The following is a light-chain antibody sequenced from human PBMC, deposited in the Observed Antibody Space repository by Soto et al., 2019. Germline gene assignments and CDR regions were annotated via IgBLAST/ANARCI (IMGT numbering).Light chain of an antibody. J-gene: IGKJ1*01. CDR2: DAS. CDR3: QQSYSMLRT. V-gene: IGKV1-39*01. Sequence: DIQMTQSPFSLSASVGDRVTITCRASQSISSYLNWYQQKPGKAPKLLIYDASSLQSGVPSRFTGSGSGTEFTLTISSLQPEDFATYYCQQSYSMLRTFGQGTKVEIK. CDR1: QSISSY.